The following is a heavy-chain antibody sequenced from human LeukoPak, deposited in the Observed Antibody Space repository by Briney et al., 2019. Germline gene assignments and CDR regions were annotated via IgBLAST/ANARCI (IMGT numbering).Heavy chain of an antibody. CDR1: GGTFSSYA. CDR2: IIPIFGTA. J-gene: IGHJ5*02. D-gene: IGHD2-15*01. Sequence: SVKVSCKASGGTFSSYAISWVRQAPGQGLEWMGRIIPIFGTANYAQKFQGRVTVTTDESTSTAYMELSSLRSEDTAVYYCARELSDIVVVVAANGWFDPWGQGTLVTVSS. CDR3: ARELSDIVVVVAANGWFDP. V-gene: IGHV1-69*05.